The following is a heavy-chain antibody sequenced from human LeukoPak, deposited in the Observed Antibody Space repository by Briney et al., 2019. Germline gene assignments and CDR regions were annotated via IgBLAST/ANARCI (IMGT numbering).Heavy chain of an antibody. CDR1: GGSISSSTYY. V-gene: IGHV4-39*07. CDR3: ARVGNYYGSGSYYYYYGMDV. J-gene: IGHJ6*02. Sequence: SETLSLTCTVSGGSISSSTYYWSWIRQPPGKGLEWIGEINHSGSTNYNPSLKSRVTISVDTSKNQFSLKLSSVTAADTAVYYCARVGNYYGSGSYYYYYGMDVWGQGTTVTVSS. CDR2: INHSGST. D-gene: IGHD3-10*01.